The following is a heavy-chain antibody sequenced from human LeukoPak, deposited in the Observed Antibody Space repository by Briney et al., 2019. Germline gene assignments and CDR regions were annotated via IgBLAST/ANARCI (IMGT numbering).Heavy chain of an antibody. CDR1: GFTFDDYA. D-gene: IGHD1-1*01. J-gene: IGHJ3*02. Sequence: GGSLRLSCAASGFTFDDYAMHWVRQAPGKGLEWVSGISWNSGSIGYADSVKGRFTISRDNSKNTLYLQMNSLRAEDTAVYYCAKAVGWNIPFEAFDIWGQGTMVSVSS. CDR3: AKAVGWNIPFEAFDI. CDR2: ISWNSGSI. V-gene: IGHV3-9*01.